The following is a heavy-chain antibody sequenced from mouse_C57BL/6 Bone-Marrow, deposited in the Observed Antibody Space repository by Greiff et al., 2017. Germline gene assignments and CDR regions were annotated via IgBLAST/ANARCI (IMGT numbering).Heavy chain of an antibody. CDR1: GYTFTSYW. CDR3: ARPYYYGSSLAWFAY. D-gene: IGHD1-1*01. J-gene: IGHJ3*01. CDR2: IYPGSGCT. V-gene: IGHV1-55*01. Sequence: VQLQQPGAELVKPGASVKMSCKASGYTFTSYWITWVKQRPGQGLEWIGDIYPGSGCTNYNEKFKSKATLTVDTSSSTAYMQLRSLTSEDSAVYYCARPYYYGSSLAWFAYWGQGTLVTVSA.